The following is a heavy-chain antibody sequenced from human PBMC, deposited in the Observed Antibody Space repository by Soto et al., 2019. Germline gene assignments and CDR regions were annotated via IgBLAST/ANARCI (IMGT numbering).Heavy chain of an antibody. V-gene: IGHV1-18*01. D-gene: IGHD3-3*01. CDR3: ARDAPPQELRFLEWHNYDYNGMDV. CDR1: GYSFTAYG. Sequence: QVQVVQSGDEVKETGASVRVSCKTSGYSFTAYGISWVRQAPGQGLEWMGWISCYNGKTKYAQKVQGRVTMTTDTSTSTANMEVRSLRSDDTAIYYCARDAPPQELRFLEWHNYDYNGMDVWGPGTTVTVSS. CDR2: ISCYNGKT. J-gene: IGHJ6*02.